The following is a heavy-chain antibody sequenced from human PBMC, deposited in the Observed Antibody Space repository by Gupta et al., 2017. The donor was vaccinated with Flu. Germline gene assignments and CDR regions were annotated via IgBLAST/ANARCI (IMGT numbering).Heavy chain of an antibody. CDR2: IKSKTDGGTT. J-gene: IGHJ5*02. V-gene: IGHV3-15*01. D-gene: IGHD2-15*01. CDR3: TTDFIGLVEFDP. Sequence: NAWMSWVRQAPGKGLEWVGRIKSKTDGGTTDYAAPVKGRFTISRDDSKNTLYLQMNSLKTEDTAVYYCTTDFIGLVEFDPWGQGTLVTVSS. CDR1: NAW.